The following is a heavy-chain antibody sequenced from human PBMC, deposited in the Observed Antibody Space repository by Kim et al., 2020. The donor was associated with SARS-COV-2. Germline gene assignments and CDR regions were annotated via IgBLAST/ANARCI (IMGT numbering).Heavy chain of an antibody. CDR3: ARDGGITMVQGVMDV. CDR2: IIPIFGTA. CDR1: GGTFSSYA. Sequence: SVKVSCKASGGTFSSYAISWVRQAPGQGLEWMGGIIPIFGTANYAQKFQGRVTITADESTSTAYMELSSLRSEDTAVYYCARDGGITMVQGVMDVWGQGTTVTVSS. J-gene: IGHJ6*02. D-gene: IGHD3-10*01. V-gene: IGHV1-69*13.